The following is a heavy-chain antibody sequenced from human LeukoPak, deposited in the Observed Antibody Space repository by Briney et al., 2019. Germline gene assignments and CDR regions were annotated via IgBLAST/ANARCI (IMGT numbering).Heavy chain of an antibody. V-gene: IGHV3-23*01. Sequence: RSLRLSCAASGFPFSNYAMSWVRQAPGKGLEWVSVIGGSGGGTSYADSVKGRFTISRDNSKNTLYLQMNSLRAEDTAVYYCVTPRLDYWGQGTLVTVSS. CDR1: GFPFSNYA. CDR2: IGGSGGGT. CDR3: VTPRLDY. J-gene: IGHJ4*02.